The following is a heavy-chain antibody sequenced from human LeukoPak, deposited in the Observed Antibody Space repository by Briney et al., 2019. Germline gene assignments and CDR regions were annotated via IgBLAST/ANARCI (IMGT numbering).Heavy chain of an antibody. CDR2: INPSGGST. CDR1: GYTFTSYY. J-gene: IGHJ6*02. CDR3: ARGGPGDYYYYGMDV. V-gene: IGHV1-46*01. Sequence: GASVKVSCKASGYTFTSYYMHWVRQAPGQGLEWMGIINPSGGSTSYAQKFQGRVTMTRDTSTSTVYMELSSLRSEDTAVYYCARGGPGDYYYYGMDVWGQGTTVTVSS. D-gene: IGHD1-14*01.